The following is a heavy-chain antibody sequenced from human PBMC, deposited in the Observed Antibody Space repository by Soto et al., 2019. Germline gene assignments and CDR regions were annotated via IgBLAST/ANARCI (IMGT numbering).Heavy chain of an antibody. J-gene: IGHJ6*02. V-gene: IGHV3-74*01. CDR3: ARDLITGNGNYYYYGMDV. Sequence: GGSLRLSCAASGFTFSSYWMHWVRQAPGKGLVWVSRINSDGSSTSYADTVKGRFTISRDNAKNTLYLQMNSLRAEDTAVYYCARDLITGNGNYYYYGMDVWGQGTTVTVSS. CDR2: INSDGSST. CDR1: GFTFSSYW. D-gene: IGHD1-20*01.